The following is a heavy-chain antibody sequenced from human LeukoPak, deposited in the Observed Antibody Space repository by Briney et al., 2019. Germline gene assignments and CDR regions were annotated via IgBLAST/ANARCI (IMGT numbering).Heavy chain of an antibody. J-gene: IGHJ5*02. D-gene: IGHD2-15*01. CDR2: ITNNGTTI. Sequence: PGGSLRLSCAASGFTFSSYAMNWVRQAPGKGLEWVSYITNNGTTIYYADSVKGRFTISRDNAENSLYLQMNSLRAEDTAVYYCARGGFRFFAHWGQGTLVTVSS. CDR3: ARGGFRFFAH. CDR1: GFTFSSYA. V-gene: IGHV3-48*03.